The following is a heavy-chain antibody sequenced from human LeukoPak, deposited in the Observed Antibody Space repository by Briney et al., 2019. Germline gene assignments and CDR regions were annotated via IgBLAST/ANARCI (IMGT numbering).Heavy chain of an antibody. D-gene: IGHD1-26*01. J-gene: IGHJ4*02. CDR3: ARAVGAEYYFDY. CDR1: GGTFSSYA. CDR2: IIPIFGTA. V-gene: IGHV1-69*13. Sequence: ASVKVSCKASGGTFSSYAISWVRQAPGQGLEWMGGIIPIFGTANYAQKFQGRVTITADESTSTAYMELSSLRSEDTAVYYCARAVGAEYYFDYWGQGTLVTVSS.